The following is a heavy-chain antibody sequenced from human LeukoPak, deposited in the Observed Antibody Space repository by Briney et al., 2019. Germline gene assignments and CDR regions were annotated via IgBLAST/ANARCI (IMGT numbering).Heavy chain of an antibody. V-gene: IGHV3-48*04. CDR1: GFTFSSYA. D-gene: IGHD4-23*01. J-gene: IGHJ4*02. Sequence: GGSLRLSCAASGFTFSSYAMSWVRQAPGKGLEWVSYISSSGSTIYYADSVKGRFTISRDNAKNSLYLQMNSLRVEDTAVYYCARESTTVVIDSLDYWGQGTLVTVSS. CDR3: ARESTTVVIDSLDY. CDR2: ISSSGSTI.